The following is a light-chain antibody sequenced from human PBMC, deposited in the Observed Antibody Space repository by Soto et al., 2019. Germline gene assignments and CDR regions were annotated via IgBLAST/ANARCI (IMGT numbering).Light chain of an antibody. J-gene: IGKJ1*01. CDR2: DAS. Sequence: EIVLTQSPGTLSLSPGERATLSCRASQSLSKNYLAWYQHKPGQAPRLLIHDASNRATGIPDRFSGSGSGKDFTLTISSLEPEDSAVYYCQQCVTAPLTFGPGTKVEI. CDR1: QSLSKNY. V-gene: IGKV3-20*01. CDR3: QQCVTAPLT.